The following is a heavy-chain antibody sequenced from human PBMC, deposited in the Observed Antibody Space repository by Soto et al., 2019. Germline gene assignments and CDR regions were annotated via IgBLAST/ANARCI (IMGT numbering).Heavy chain of an antibody. J-gene: IGHJ6*03. CDR1: GGSISSYY. Sequence: QVQLQESGPGLVKPSETLSLTCTVSGGSISSYYWSWIRQPPGKRLEWIGYIYYSGSTNYNPSLKSRVTISVDTSKNQFSLKLSSVTAADTAVYYCARGDSDYYYYYMDVWGKGTTVTVSS. V-gene: IGHV4-59*01. CDR3: ARGDSDYYYYYMDV. CDR2: IYYSGST.